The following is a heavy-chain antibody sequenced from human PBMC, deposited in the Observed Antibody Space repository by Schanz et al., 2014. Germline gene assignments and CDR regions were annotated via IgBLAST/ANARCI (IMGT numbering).Heavy chain of an antibody. CDR3: AKDGIMVQGVIWERYFDS. CDR1: GGTFSSDT. V-gene: IGHV1-69*08. Sequence: QVHLVQSGAEVKKPGSSVKVSCKASGGTFSSDTFSWVRQAPGQGLEWMGRIVPIAGITNYAQRFQGRVTITADKSTSTAYMELSGLRSEDTALYYCAKDGIMVQGVIWERYFDSWGQGTLVTVSS. CDR2: IVPIAGIT. D-gene: IGHD3-10*01. J-gene: IGHJ4*02.